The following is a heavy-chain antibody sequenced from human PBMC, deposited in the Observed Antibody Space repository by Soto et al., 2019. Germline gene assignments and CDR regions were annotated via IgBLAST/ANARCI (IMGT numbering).Heavy chain of an antibody. CDR1: GFTFSSYA. J-gene: IGHJ3*02. Sequence: LRLSCAASGFTFSSYAMSWVRQAPGKGLEWVSAISGSGGSTYYADSVKGRFTISRDNSKNTLYLQMNSLRAEDTAVYYCTYDSIPGAFNIWGQGTMVIFSS. V-gene: IGHV3-23*01. CDR3: TYDSIPGAFNI. D-gene: IGHD3-22*01. CDR2: ISGSGGST.